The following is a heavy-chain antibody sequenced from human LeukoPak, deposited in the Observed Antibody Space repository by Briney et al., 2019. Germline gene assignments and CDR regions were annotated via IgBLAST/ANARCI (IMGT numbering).Heavy chain of an antibody. CDR3: ARGLRMAVAEKNWVDP. V-gene: IGHV1-8*01. CDR2: MNPNSGNT. Sequence: ASVKVSCKASGYTFTSYDINWVRQATGQGLEWMGWMNPNSGNTGYAQKFQGRVTMTRNTSISTTYMEASSLRSEDTAVYYCARGLRMAVAEKNWVDPWGQGTLVTVSS. J-gene: IGHJ5*02. CDR1: GYTFTSYD. D-gene: IGHD6-19*01.